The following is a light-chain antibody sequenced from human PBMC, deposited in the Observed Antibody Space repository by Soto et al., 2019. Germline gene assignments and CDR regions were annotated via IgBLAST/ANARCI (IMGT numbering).Light chain of an antibody. J-gene: IGKJ4*01. Sequence: DIQMTQSPSTLSASVGDRVTITCRASQSISSWLAWYQQKPGKAPNLLIYKASSLESGAPSRFSGSGSGTEFTLTISSLQPDDFATYYCQQYNSYSRTFGGGTKVEIK. V-gene: IGKV1-5*03. CDR2: KAS. CDR1: QSISSW. CDR3: QQYNSYSRT.